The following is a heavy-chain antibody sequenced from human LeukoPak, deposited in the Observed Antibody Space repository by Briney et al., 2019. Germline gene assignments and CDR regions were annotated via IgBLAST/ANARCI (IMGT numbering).Heavy chain of an antibody. D-gene: IGHD6-19*01. CDR3: ARLGYSSGSDAFDI. CDR1: GFTFSSYD. CDR2: IGTAGDT. Sequence: GSLRLSCAASGFTFSSYDMHWVRQATGKGLEWVSAIGTAGDTYYPGSVKGRFTISRENAKNSLYLQMNSLRAGDTAVYYCARLGYSSGSDAFDIWGQGTMVTVSS. J-gene: IGHJ3*02. V-gene: IGHV3-13*01.